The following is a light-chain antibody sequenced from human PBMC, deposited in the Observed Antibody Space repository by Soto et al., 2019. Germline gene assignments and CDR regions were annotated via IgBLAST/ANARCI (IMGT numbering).Light chain of an antibody. Sequence: QSVLTQSPSASASLGASVKLTCTRSSGHSSYAIAWHQQQPEKGPRYLMKLNSDGSHNKGDGIPDRFSSSSSGAERYLTISSLQSEDEADYYCQTWGTGIQVFGGGTKVTVL. V-gene: IGLV4-69*01. J-gene: IGLJ3*02. CDR3: QTWGTGIQV. CDR1: SGHSSYA. CDR2: LNSDGSH.